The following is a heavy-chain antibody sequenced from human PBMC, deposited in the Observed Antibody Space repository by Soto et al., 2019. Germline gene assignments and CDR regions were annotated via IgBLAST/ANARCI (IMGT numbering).Heavy chain of an antibody. CDR3: AREYYDFWSVTYTYYGMDV. D-gene: IGHD3-3*01. J-gene: IGHJ6*02. CDR2: IYSSGST. V-gene: IGHV4-59*01. CDR1: GGSISRYY. Sequence: ASETLSLTCTVSGGSISRYYWSWIRQPPGRGLEWIGNIYSSGSTNYNPSLKSRVTISLDTSKNQVSLKLNAVTAADTAVYYCAREYYDFWSVTYTYYGMDVWGQGTTVTVS.